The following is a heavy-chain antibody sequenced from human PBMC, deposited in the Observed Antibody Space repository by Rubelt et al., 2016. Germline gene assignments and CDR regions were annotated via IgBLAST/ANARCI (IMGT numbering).Heavy chain of an antibody. D-gene: IGHD6-19*01. V-gene: IGHV3-53*04. CDR1: GFTVSNTY. CDR3: ARDGSGSIY. J-gene: IGHJ4*02. Sequence: EVQLVESGGGLVQPGGSLRLSCAASGFTVSNTYMRWVRQAPGKGLEWVSVIYGDGNTYYADSVEGRFTLTRDNFENTLELQKNRLRAEDTAVYYCARDGSGSIYWGQGALVTVSS. CDR2: IYGDGNT.